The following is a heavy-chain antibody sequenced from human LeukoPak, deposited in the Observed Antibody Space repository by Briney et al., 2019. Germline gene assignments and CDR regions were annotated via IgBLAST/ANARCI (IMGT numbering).Heavy chain of an antibody. V-gene: IGHV4-59*01. D-gene: IGHD3-9*01. CDR1: GASISSYY. J-gene: IGHJ6*02. CDR2: IYYSGST. CDR3: ARDQGMVDILTGISISDYYYYGMDV. Sequence: SETLSLTCNVSGASISSYYWSWIRQPPGKGLEWIGYIYYSGSTNYNPSLKSRVTISVDTSKNQFSLKLSSVTAADTAVYYCARDQGMVDILTGISISDYYYYGMDVWGQGTTVTVSS.